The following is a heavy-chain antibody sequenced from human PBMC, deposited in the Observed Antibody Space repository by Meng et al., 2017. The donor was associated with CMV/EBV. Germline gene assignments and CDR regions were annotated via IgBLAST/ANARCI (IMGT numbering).Heavy chain of an antibody. CDR3: AKGGGGYCSSTSCFYYYGMDV. V-gene: IGHV3-30*02. CDR1: GFTFSSYG. J-gene: IGHJ6*02. D-gene: IGHD2-2*01. Sequence: GGSLRLSCAASGFTFSSYGMHWVRQAPGKGLEWVAFIRYDGSNKYYADSVKGRFTISRDNSKNTLYLQMNSLRAEDTAVYYCAKGGGGYCSSTSCFYYYGMDVWGQGTTVTVSS. CDR2: IRYDGSNK.